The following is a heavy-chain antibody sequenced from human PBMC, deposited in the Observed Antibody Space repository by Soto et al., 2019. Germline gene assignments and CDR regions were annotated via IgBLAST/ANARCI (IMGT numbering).Heavy chain of an antibody. Sequence: PSETLSLTCTVSGGSISSCGYYCTWIRQHPGKGLEWIGYNYYSGITYYNPSLKSRVTISLDTSKNQFSLKLSSVTAADTAVYYCARGSSIAGLYYGMDVWGQGTTVTVSS. CDR1: GGSISSCGYY. J-gene: IGHJ6*02. CDR2: NYYSGIT. D-gene: IGHD6-6*01. V-gene: IGHV4-31*03. CDR3: ARGSSIAGLYYGMDV.